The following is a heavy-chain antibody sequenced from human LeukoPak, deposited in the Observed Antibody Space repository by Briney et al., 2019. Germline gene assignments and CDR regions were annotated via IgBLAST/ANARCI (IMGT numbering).Heavy chain of an antibody. D-gene: IGHD5-24*01. V-gene: IGHV4-4*09. J-gene: IGHJ3*02. CDR2: IYTTGST. Sequence: PETLSLTCPVSGSSIGAYSWSWIRQPPGKGLEWIGYIYTTGSTHHNPSLKSRVTMSLDRSKNQFSLRLTYVTAADTAVFYCARHRAEMATITDDAFDMWGRGTMVTVSS. CDR3: ARHRAEMATITDDAFDM. CDR1: GSSIGAYS.